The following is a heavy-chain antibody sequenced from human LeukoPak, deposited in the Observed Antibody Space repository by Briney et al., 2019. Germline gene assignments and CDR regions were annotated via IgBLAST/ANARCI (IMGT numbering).Heavy chain of an antibody. CDR2: ISSSSSYI. V-gene: IGHV3-21*01. D-gene: IGHD6-13*01. Sequence: KPGGSLRLSCAASGFTFSSYSMNWVRQAPGKGLEWVSSISSSSSYIYYADSVKGRFTISRDNAKNSLYLQLNSLGVEDTAVYYCKSGGAAPGSFDNWGQGTLVTVSP. CDR3: KSGGAAPGSFDN. J-gene: IGHJ4*02. CDR1: GFTFSSYS.